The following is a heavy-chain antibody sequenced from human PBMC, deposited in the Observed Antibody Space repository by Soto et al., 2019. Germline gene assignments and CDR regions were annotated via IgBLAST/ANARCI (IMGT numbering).Heavy chain of an antibody. V-gene: IGHV3-30-3*01. J-gene: IGHJ4*01. D-gene: IGHD6-6*01. Sequence: GGSLRLSCAASGFTFSSYAMHWVRQAPGKGLEWVAVISYDGSNKYYADSVKGRFTISRDNSKNTLYLQMNSLRAEDTAVYYCASDLGIAPRPAHGVPLGGMYGWAQGTWAPVSP. CDR2: ISYDGSNK. CDR3: ASDLGIAPRPAHGVPLGGMYG. CDR1: GFTFSSYA.